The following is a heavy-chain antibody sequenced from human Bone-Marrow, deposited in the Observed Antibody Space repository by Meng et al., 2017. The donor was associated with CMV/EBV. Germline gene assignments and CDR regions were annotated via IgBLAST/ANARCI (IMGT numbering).Heavy chain of an antibody. V-gene: IGHV3-30*02. CDR3: ARLIAVAGTGDY. D-gene: IGHD6-19*01. J-gene: IGHJ4*02. Sequence: GESLKISCAASGFTFSSYGMHWVRQAPGKGLEWVAFIRYDGSNKYYADSVKGRFTISRDNSKNTLYLQMNSLRAEDTAAYYCARLIAVAGTGDYWGQGTLVTVSS. CDR2: IRYDGSNK. CDR1: GFTFSSYG.